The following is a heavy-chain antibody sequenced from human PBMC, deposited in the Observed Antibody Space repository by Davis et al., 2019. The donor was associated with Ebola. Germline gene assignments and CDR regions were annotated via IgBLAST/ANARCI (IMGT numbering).Heavy chain of an antibody. CDR1: GGSFSGYY. CDR3: ARHDCSSTSCYSNWFDP. J-gene: IGHJ5*02. D-gene: IGHD2-2*02. CDR2: INHSGST. Sequence: MPSETLSPTCAVYGGSFSGYYWSWTRQPPGKGLEWIGEINHSGSTNYNPSLKSRVTISVDTSKNQFSLKLSSVTAADTAVYYCARHDCSSTSCYSNWFDPWGQGTLVTVSS. V-gene: IGHV4-34*01.